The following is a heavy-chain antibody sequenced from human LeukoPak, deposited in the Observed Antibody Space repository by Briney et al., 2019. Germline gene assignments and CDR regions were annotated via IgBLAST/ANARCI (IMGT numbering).Heavy chain of an antibody. D-gene: IGHD6-13*01. CDR2: INPNSGGT. V-gene: IGHV1-2*02. Sequence: ASVKVSCKASGYTFTGYFMHWVRQAPGQGLEWMGWINPNSGGTNYAQKFQGGVTMARDTSISTAYMELSRLRSDDTAVYYCARALPAAGPTFDYWGQGTPVTVSS. CDR1: GYTFTGYF. CDR3: ARALPAAGPTFDY. J-gene: IGHJ4*02.